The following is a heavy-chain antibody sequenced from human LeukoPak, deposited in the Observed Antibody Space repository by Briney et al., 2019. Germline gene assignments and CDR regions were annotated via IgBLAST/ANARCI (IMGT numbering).Heavy chain of an antibody. CDR1: GFTFSDYY. V-gene: IGHV3-11*01. CDR2: ISSRGITK. CDR3: ARLNYYGSGSYSPAFDI. Sequence: GGSLRLSCAASGFTFSDYYMTWIRQAPGKGLEWVSYISSRGITKYYADSVKGRFTISRDNAKNSLHLQMNSLRVEDTAIYYCARLNYYGSGSYSPAFDIWGQGTMVTVSS. J-gene: IGHJ3*02. D-gene: IGHD3-10*01.